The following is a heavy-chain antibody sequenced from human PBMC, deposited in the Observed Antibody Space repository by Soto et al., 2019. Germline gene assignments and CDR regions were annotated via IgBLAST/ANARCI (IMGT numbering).Heavy chain of an antibody. Sequence: GGSLRLSCAASGFTFSSYAMHWVRQAPGKGLEWVAVISYDGSNKYYADSVKGRFTISRDNSKNTLYLQMNSLRAEDTAVYYCARYTVAGKYFDYWGQGTLVTVSS. CDR3: ARYTVAGKYFDY. D-gene: IGHD6-19*01. J-gene: IGHJ4*02. CDR2: ISYDGSNK. CDR1: GFTFSSYA. V-gene: IGHV3-30-3*01.